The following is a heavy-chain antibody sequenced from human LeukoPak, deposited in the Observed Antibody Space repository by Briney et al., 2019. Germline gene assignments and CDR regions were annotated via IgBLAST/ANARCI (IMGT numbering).Heavy chain of an antibody. Sequence: GGSLRLSCAASGFTFSTYGMHWVRQAPGKGLEWVAFIRYDGNNEYCADSVKGRFTISRDNSKNTLYLQMNSLRAEDTAVYHFAKEGVVPLLGAGGFQNGGRGPRVTVS. CDR1: GFTFSTYG. J-gene: IGHJ1*01. V-gene: IGHV3-30*02. CDR3: AKEGVVPLLGAGGFQN. CDR2: IRYDGNNE. D-gene: IGHD4-23*01.